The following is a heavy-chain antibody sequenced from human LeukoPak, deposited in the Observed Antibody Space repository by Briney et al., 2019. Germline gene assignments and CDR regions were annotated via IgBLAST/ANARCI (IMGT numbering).Heavy chain of an antibody. V-gene: IGHV4-4*09. CDR2: IHSSGSM. D-gene: IGHD5-12*01. CDR1: GGSISSLY. Sequence: SETLSLTCTVSGGSISSLYCNWIRQPPGKGPEWIGYIHSSGSMTSNPSLKSRVAMSIDTSKKQVSLRLNSVTPTDTAVYYCAGGYQFGVDVWGLGTTVTVSS. J-gene: IGHJ6*02. CDR3: AGGYQFGVDV.